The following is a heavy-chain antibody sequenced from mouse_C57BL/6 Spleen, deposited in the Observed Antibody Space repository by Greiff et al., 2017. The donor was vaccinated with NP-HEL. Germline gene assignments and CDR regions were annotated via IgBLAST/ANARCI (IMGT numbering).Heavy chain of an antibody. D-gene: IGHD1-1*01. V-gene: IGHV1-69*01. Sequence: VQLQQPGAELVMPGASVKLSCKASGYTFTSYWMHWVKQRPGQGLEWIGEIDPSDSYTNYNQKFKGKSTLTVDKSSSTAYMQLSSLTSEDSAVYYCARRGYGSSYERYFDYWGQGTTLTVSS. CDR3: ARRGYGSSYERYFDY. J-gene: IGHJ2*01. CDR2: IDPSDSYT. CDR1: GYTFTSYW.